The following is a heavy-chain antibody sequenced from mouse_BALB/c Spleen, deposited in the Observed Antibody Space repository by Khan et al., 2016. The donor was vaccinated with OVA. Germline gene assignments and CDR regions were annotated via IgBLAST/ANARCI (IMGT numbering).Heavy chain of an antibody. CDR3: ARSNYGNFAY. J-gene: IGHJ3*01. CDR1: GFTFSSYT. D-gene: IGHD2-1*01. V-gene: IGHV5-9*03. Sequence: EVQLQESGGGLVKPGGSLKLSCAAPGFTFSSYTMSWIRQTPEKRLEWVATISSGGDNTYYPDSVKGRFTISRDNAKNNLYLQMSSLRSEDTALYYCARSNYGNFAYWGQGTLVTVSA. CDR2: ISSGGDNT.